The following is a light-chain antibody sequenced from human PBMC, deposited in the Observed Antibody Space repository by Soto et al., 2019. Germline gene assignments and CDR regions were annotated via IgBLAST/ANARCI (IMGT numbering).Light chain of an antibody. CDR2: AAS. J-gene: IGKJ2*01. V-gene: IGKV1-39*01. CDR3: QQSYRTPYT. Sequence: IQMTQSPSSLSASVGDRVTITCRASQSISRYLNWYQQEPGKASKLLIYAASTLQSGVPSRFSGSGSGTDFTLTISSLQPEDFATYYCQQSYRTPYTFGQGTNLEIK. CDR1: QSISRY.